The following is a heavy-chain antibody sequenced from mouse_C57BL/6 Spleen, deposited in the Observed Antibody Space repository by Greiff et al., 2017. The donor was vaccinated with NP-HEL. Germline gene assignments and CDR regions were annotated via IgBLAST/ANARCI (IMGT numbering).Heavy chain of an antibody. Sequence: VQLQQSDAELVKPGASVKISCKVSGYTFTDHTIHWMKQRPEQGLEWIGYIYPRDGSTKYNEKFKGKATLTADKSSSTAYMQINSLTSEDSAVYFCARGPVYYGIYFDYWGQGTTLTVSS. J-gene: IGHJ2*01. CDR3: ARGPVYYGIYFDY. V-gene: IGHV1-78*01. CDR2: IYPRDGST. CDR1: GYTFTDHT. D-gene: IGHD2-1*01.